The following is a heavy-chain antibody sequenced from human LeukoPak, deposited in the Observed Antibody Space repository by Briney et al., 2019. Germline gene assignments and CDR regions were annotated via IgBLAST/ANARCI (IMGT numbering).Heavy chain of an antibody. CDR2: MAYDGSYK. Sequence: GGSLRLSCAASEFTFRSYTMHWVRQAPGKGLEWVALMAYDGSYKYYADSVKGRFTLSRDNSRDTLYLQMNSLRSEDTAVYYCARESNGLDIWGQGTMVTVSS. CDR1: EFTFRSYT. CDR3: ARESNGLDI. J-gene: IGHJ3*02. V-gene: IGHV3-30-3*01. D-gene: IGHD2-8*01.